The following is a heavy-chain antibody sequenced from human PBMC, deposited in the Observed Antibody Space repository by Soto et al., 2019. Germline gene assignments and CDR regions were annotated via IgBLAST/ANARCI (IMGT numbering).Heavy chain of an antibody. J-gene: IGHJ4*02. CDR2: IYHSGST. CDR3: ARDDRGYCSSTSCYAGFDY. D-gene: IGHD2-2*01. CDR1: GGSISSSNW. Sequence: SETLSLTCAVSGGSISSSNWWSWVRQPPGKGLEWIGEIYHSGSTNYNPSLKSRVTMTIDKSKNQFSLKLSSVTAADTAVYYCARDDRGYCSSTSCYAGFDYWGQGTLVTVSS. V-gene: IGHV4-4*02.